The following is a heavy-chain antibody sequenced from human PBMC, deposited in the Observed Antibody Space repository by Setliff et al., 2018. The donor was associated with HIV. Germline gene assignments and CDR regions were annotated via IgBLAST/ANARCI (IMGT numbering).Heavy chain of an antibody. CDR1: GFTFSNYA. D-gene: IGHD5-12*01. J-gene: IGHJ1*01. Sequence: SGGSLRLSCAASGFTFSNYAMSWVRQAPGKGLEWVSAISGGVDSTFYADSLKGRFTISRDKSKNTLYLQMNSLRAEDTAIYYCAKAFYSGFDFRFFQHWGQGTVVTVSS. V-gene: IGHV3-23*01. CDR2: ISGGVDST. CDR3: AKAFYSGFDFRFFQH.